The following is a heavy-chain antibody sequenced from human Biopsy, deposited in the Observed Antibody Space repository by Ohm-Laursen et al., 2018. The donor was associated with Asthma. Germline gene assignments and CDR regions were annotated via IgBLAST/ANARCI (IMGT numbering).Heavy chain of an antibody. CDR3: ARGGYCTSPTCPWGRYATDV. CDR1: GFSFSNFA. Sequence: SLRLSCTASGFSFSNFAIHWVRQAPGKGLEWVGVISKDASTQDYADSVKGRFTMARDNSKNTLDLHMNSLRAEDTAVYYCARGGYCTSPTCPWGRYATDVWGQGTTVTVSS. J-gene: IGHJ6*02. V-gene: IGHV3-30*07. CDR2: ISKDASTQ. D-gene: IGHD2-2*01.